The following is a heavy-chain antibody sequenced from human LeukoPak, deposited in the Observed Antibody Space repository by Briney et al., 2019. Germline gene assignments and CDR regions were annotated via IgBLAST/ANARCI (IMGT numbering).Heavy chain of an antibody. CDR1: GFTFSKYN. V-gene: IGHV3-21*01. D-gene: IGHD3-3*01. CDR2: ISGSGTYI. J-gene: IGHJ3*02. Sequence: PGGSLRLSCVASGFTFSKYNMNWVRQAPGKGLEWVSSISGSGTYIYYADSLKGRFTISRDNAKNSLSLQMNSLRVEDTAVYYCARDPYYDFWSDYGTEAFDTWGQGTMVTVTS. CDR3: ARDPYYDFWSDYGTEAFDT.